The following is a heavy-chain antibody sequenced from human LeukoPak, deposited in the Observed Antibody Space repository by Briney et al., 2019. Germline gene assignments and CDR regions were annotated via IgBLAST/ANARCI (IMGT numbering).Heavy chain of an antibody. CDR1: GFTFSSYS. CDR3: ARGSSFHNY. V-gene: IGHV3-48*01. CDR2: ISSSSSTI. D-gene: IGHD6-6*01. J-gene: IGHJ4*02. Sequence: GGSLRLSCAASGFTFSSYSMNWVRQAPGEGLEWVSYISSSSSTIYYADSVKGRFTISRDNAKNSLYLQMSSLRAEDTAVYYCARGSSFHNYWGQGTLVTVSS.